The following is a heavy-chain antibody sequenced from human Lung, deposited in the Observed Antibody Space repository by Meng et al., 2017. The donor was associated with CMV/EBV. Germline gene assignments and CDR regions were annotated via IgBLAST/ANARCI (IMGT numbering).Heavy chain of an antibody. Sequence: LSCTASGFTFSTYDFHWVRQPTGKGLGWVSSIGTVGDTYSIGSVKGRFIISREDAKNSVYLQMNGLRDGDTGLYYCARARSPTHIDYWGQGALVTVSS. J-gene: IGHJ4*02. CDR3: ARARSPTHIDY. CDR2: IGTVGDT. CDR1: GFTFSTYD. V-gene: IGHV3-13*01.